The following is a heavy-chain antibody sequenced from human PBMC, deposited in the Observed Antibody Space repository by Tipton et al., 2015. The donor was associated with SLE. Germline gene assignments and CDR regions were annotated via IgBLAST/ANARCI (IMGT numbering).Heavy chain of an antibody. V-gene: IGHV4-39*07. Sequence: LRLSCTVSGGSISSSSYYWGWIRQPPGKGLEWIGSIYYSGSTYYNPSLKSRVTISVDTSKNQFSLKLSSVTAADTAVYYRARRGGWAHYYYYGMDVWGQGTTVTVSS. CDR1: GGSISSSSYY. J-gene: IGHJ6*02. CDR3: ARRGGWAHYYYYGMDV. CDR2: IYYSGST. D-gene: IGHD6-19*01.